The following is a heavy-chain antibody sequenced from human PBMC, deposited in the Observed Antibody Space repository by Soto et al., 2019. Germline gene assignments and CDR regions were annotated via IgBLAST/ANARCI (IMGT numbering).Heavy chain of an antibody. V-gene: IGHV3-53*01. J-gene: IGHJ6*02. CDR1: GFAVSSNY. CDR3: ARDRGFYVMDV. Sequence: GGSLILSCAASGFAVSSNYMSGVRQAPGKGLEWVSILYSGGKTYYADSVEGRFTISGDNSKNMLYLQMNSLRADDTAVYYCARDRGFYVMDVWGQGTTVTVSS. CDR2: LYSGGKT.